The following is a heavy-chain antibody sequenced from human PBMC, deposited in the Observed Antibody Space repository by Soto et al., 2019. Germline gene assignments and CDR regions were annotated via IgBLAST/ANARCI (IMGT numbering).Heavy chain of an antibody. CDR1: GYTFSDYA. CDR2: VRSKAYGGTT. D-gene: IGHD1-1*01. Sequence: EVQVVESGGGLVQPGRSLRLSCTASGYTFSDYAVSWFRQAPGKGLEWVGFVRSKAYGGTTEYAASVEGRFTVSRXXXXXXXXXXXXXXXXXXXXXXYCTRWXXXYPDYWGQGTLVTVSS. J-gene: IGHJ4*02. V-gene: IGHV3-49*03. CDR3: TRWXXXYPDY.